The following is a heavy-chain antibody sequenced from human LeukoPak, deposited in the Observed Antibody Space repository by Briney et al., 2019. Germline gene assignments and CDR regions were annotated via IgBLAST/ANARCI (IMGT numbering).Heavy chain of an antibody. CDR1: GFPFCSFA. CDR3: AKRLSYSGSWWTLEF. V-gene: IGHV3-23*01. Sequence: GGSLRLSWAASGFPFCSFAMSWGRQASGGGGEVGSGISDSGGSTYYADSVKGRFTISRDDSKNTLYLQMNSLRAEDTALYYCAKRLSYSGSWWTLEFWGQGTLVTVSS. D-gene: IGHD6-13*01. CDR2: ISDSGGST. J-gene: IGHJ4*02.